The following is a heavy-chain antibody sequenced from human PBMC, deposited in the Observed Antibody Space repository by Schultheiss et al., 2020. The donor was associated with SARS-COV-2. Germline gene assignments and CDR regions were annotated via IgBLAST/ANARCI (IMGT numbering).Heavy chain of an antibody. Sequence: SQILSLTCAVYGGSFSGYYWSWIRQPPGKGLEWIGYIYYSGGTNYKPSLKSRVTISVDTSKNQFSLKLRAVTAADTAVYYCARGLKSDIVVVVITNSNNWFDPWGQGTVVTVSS. CDR3: ARGLKSDIVVVVITNSNNWFDP. D-gene: IGHD2-15*01. V-gene: IGHV4-34*01. J-gene: IGHJ5*02. CDR1: GGSFSGYY. CDR2: IYYSGGT.